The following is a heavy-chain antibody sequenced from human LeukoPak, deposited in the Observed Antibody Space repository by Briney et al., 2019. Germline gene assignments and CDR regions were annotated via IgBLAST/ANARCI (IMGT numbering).Heavy chain of an antibody. CDR1: GYTFTSYG. D-gene: IGHD2-15*01. V-gene: IGHV1-2*02. CDR3: ARADCSSGSCLSDLYLDA. Sequence: ASVKVSCKASGYTFTSYGISWVRQAPGQGLEWMGWINPNSGGTYYAQKFQGRVTMTRDTSISTAYMELSRLTSDDTAVYRCARADCSSGSCLSDLYLDAWGTGTTVTVSS. J-gene: IGHJ6*04. CDR2: INPNSGGT.